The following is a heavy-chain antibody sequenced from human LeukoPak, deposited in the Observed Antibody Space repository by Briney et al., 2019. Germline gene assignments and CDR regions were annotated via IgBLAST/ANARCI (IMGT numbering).Heavy chain of an antibody. CDR2: ISGSGGST. D-gene: IGHD6-19*01. J-gene: IGHJ4*02. CDR1: GFTFSSYA. Sequence: GGSLRLSCAASGFTFSSYAMSWVRQAPGKGLEWVSAISGSGGSTYYADSVKGRFTISRDSSKSTLYLQMNSLRAEDTAVYYCAKEEWLIRSHYYFDFWGQGTLVTVSS. CDR3: AKEEWLIRSHYYFDF. V-gene: IGHV3-23*01.